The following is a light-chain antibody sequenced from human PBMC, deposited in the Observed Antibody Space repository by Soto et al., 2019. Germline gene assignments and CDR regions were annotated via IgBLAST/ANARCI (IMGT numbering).Light chain of an antibody. J-gene: IGKJ1*01. CDR2: NAS. Sequence: IVLTQSPDTLSLSPGERATLSCRASQSVSSYLAWYQQKPGQAPRLLIYNASNRATGIPDRFSGNGSGTDFSLTISSLEPEDFAVYYCQQRSNWPGTFGQGTKVDIK. V-gene: IGKV3-11*01. CDR1: QSVSSY. CDR3: QQRSNWPGT.